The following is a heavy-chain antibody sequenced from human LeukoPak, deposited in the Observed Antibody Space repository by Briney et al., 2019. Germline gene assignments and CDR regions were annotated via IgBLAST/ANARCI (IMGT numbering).Heavy chain of an antibody. CDR2: ISYDGSSK. J-gene: IGHJ4*02. D-gene: IGHD1-26*01. V-gene: IGHV3-30-3*01. Sequence: PGGSLRLSCAASGFTFSSYAMHWVRQAPGKGLEWVAVISYDGSSKYYADSVKGRFTISRDNSKNTLYLQMNSLRAEDTAVYYCARDFLVGGIDYWGQGTLVTVSS. CDR1: GFTFSSYA. CDR3: ARDFLVGGIDY.